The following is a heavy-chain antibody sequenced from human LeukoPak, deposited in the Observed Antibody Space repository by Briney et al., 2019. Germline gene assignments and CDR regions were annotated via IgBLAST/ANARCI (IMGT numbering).Heavy chain of an antibody. CDR1: GFTFSSYG. J-gene: IGHJ3*02. Sequence: GGSLRLSCAASGFTFSSYGMHWVRQAPGKGLEWVAFIRYDGSNKYYADSVKGRFTISRDNPKNTLYLQMNSLRAEDTAVYYCAKDSTSSGYPFDAFDIWGQGTMVTVSS. V-gene: IGHV3-30*02. D-gene: IGHD3-22*01. CDR2: IRYDGSNK. CDR3: AKDSTSSGYPFDAFDI.